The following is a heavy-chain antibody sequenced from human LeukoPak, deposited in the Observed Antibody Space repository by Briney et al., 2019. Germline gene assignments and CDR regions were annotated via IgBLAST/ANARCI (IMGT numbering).Heavy chain of an antibody. CDR1: GGSISSGGYY. Sequence: MASETLSLTCTVSGGSISSGGYYWSWIRQHPGKGLEWIGYIYYSGSTYYNPSLKSRVTISVDTSKNQFSLNLNSVTAADTAVYYCARWDSRSSIDSWGQGTLVTVSS. CDR3: ARWDSRSSIDS. D-gene: IGHD6-6*01. CDR2: IYYSGST. V-gene: IGHV4-31*03. J-gene: IGHJ4*02.